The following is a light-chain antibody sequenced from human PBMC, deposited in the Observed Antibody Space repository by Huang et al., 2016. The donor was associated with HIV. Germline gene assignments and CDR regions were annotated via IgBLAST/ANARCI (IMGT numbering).Light chain of an antibody. V-gene: IGKV3-15*01. J-gene: IGKJ2*01. CDR1: QSISSN. Sequence: ETVMTQSPATVSVSPGENATLSCRASQSISSNLAWYQQNPGQTPKLLIYGASSRATDIPARFSGSGSGTEFTLTISSLQSEDSAVYFCQQYNNWPRTFGQGTKLEIK. CDR2: GAS. CDR3: QQYNNWPRT.